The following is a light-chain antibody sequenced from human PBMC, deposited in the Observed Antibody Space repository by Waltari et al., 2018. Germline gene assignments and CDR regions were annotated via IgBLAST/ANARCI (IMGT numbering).Light chain of an antibody. Sequence: DIQMTQSPSTLSASVGDRVTITCRASQSISTLLAWYQQKPGKAPKLLIYKASSLESGVPSTFSCSGSGTEFTLTISSLQPDDFATYYCQQYNTYPLTFGGGTKVEIK. CDR3: QQYNTYPLT. CDR1: QSISTL. J-gene: IGKJ4*01. CDR2: KAS. V-gene: IGKV1-5*03.